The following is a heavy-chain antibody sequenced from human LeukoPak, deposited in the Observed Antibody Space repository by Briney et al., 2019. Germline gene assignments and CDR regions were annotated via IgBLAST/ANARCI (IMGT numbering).Heavy chain of an antibody. V-gene: IGHV3-7*01. J-gene: IGHJ3*02. CDR2: IKQDGSEK. D-gene: IGHD3-22*01. CDR1: GFTFSSYW. CDR3: ARDARGYYDSSGYYSAILNDAFDI. Sequence: GGSLRLSCAASGFTFSSYWMSWVRQAPGKGLEWVANIKQDGSEKYYVDSVKGRFTISRDNAKNSLYLQMNSLRAEDTAVYYCARDARGYYDSSGYYSAILNDAFDIWGQGTMVTVSS.